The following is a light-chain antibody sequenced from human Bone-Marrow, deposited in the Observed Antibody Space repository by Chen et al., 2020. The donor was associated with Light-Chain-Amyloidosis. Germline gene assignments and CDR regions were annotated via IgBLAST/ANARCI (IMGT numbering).Light chain of an antibody. V-gene: IGLV3-21*02. CDR1: NIGSTS. Sequence: SYVLTPPSSVSVAPGQPATMACGGNNIGSTSVHWYQQTPGQAPLLVVYDDSDRPSGIPERLSGSNSGNTATLTISRVEAGDEADYYCQVWDRSSDRPVFGGGTKLTVL. CDR3: QVWDRSSDRPV. CDR2: DDS. J-gene: IGLJ3*02.